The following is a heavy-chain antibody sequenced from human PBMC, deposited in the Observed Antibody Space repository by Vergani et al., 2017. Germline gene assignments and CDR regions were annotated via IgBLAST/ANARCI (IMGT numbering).Heavy chain of an antibody. Sequence: QVQLQESGPGLVKPSETLSLTCTVSGGSVSSGSYYWSWIRQPPGKGLEWIGYIYYSGSTNYNPSLKSRVTISVDTSKNQFSLKLSSVTAADTAVYYCARVRWDSSGYSSPRYFDYWGQGTLVTVSS. V-gene: IGHV4-61*01. J-gene: IGHJ4*02. CDR1: GGSVSSGSYY. D-gene: IGHD3-22*01. CDR2: IYYSGST. CDR3: ARVRWDSSGYSSPRYFDY.